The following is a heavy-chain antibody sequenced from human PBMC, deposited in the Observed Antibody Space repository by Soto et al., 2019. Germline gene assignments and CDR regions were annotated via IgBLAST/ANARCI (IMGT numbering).Heavy chain of an antibody. CDR2: IIPIFGTA. CDR3: AVLGRYSSGWYPLEYFQH. V-gene: IGHV1-69*12. CDR1: GGTFSSYA. Sequence: QVQLVQSGAAVKKPASSVKVSCKASGGTFSSYAISWVRQPPGQGLEWMGGIIPIFGTANYAQKFQGRVTITADESTSTAYMELSSLRSEDTAVYYCAVLGRYSSGWYPLEYFQHWGQGTLVTVSS. J-gene: IGHJ1*01. D-gene: IGHD6-19*01.